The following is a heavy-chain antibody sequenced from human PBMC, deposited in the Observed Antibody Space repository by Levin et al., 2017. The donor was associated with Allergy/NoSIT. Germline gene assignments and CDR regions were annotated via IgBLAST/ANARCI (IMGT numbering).Heavy chain of an antibody. D-gene: IGHD6-6*01. J-gene: IGHJ5*02. CDR2: IYYSGST. CDR3: ARGTLAARIPLDTRGIWFDP. V-gene: IGHV4-59*01. CDR1: GGSISSYY. Sequence: SETLSLTCTVSGGSISSYYWSWIRQPPGKGLEWIGYIYYSGSTNYNPSLKSRVTISVDTSKNQFSLKLSSVTAADTAVYYCARGTLAARIPLDTRGIWFDPWGQGTLVTVSS.